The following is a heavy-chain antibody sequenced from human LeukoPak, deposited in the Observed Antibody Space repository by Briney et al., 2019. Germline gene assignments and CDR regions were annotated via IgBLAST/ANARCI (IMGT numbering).Heavy chain of an antibody. Sequence: ASVKVSCKASGYTFTGYYMHWVRQAPGQGLDGMGCINPNSGGTNYAQKFQGRVTMTRDTSISTAYMELSRLRSDDTAVYYCARAGFGELPSYGMDVWGQGTTVTVSS. J-gene: IGHJ6*02. CDR3: ARAGFGELPSYGMDV. D-gene: IGHD3-10*01. CDR1: GYTFTGYY. CDR2: INPNSGGT. V-gene: IGHV1-2*02.